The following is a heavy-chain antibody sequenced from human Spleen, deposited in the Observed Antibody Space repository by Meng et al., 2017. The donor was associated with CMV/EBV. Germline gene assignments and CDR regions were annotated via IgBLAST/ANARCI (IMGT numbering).Heavy chain of an antibody. CDR1: GGSITSNNYF. CDR2: IYYTGTT. J-gene: IGHJ6*02. Sequence: SETLSLTCTVSGGSITSNNYFWGWIRQPPGRGLEWIGNIYYTGTTYYNPSLKSRVTIFIDTSTNQFSLELASVTGADTAVYYCARDRGSGWYGYYYYYGMDVWGQGTTVTVSS. CDR3: ARDRGSGWYGYYYYYGMDV. D-gene: IGHD6-19*01. V-gene: IGHV4-39*07.